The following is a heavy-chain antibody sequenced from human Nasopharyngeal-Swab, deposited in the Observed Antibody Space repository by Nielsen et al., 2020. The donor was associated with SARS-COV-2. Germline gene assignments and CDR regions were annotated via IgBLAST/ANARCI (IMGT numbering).Heavy chain of an antibody. CDR1: GFTFSSYA. Sequence: GESLKISCSASGFTFSSYAMHWVRQAPGKGPEYVSAISSNGGSTYYADSVKGRFTISRDNSKNTLYLQMSSLRAEDTAVYYCVKPVHITMVRGVMSGPNWFDPWGQGTLVTVSS. D-gene: IGHD3-10*01. CDR2: ISSNGGST. J-gene: IGHJ5*02. CDR3: VKPVHITMVRGVMSGPNWFDP. V-gene: IGHV3-64D*06.